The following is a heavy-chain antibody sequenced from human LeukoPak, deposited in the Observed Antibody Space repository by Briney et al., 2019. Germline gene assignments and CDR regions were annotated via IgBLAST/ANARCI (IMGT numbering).Heavy chain of an antibody. Sequence: GGSLRLSCAASGFTFDDYALHWLRQAPGKGLEWVSLISGDGSSTYYADSVKGRFTIYRDKSKNSLYLQMNSLRTEGTALYYCATGLRGLHDIPAFDIWGQGTMVTVSS. CDR1: GFTFDDYA. CDR3: ATGLRGLHDIPAFDI. D-gene: IGHD3-9*01. CDR2: ISGDGSST. J-gene: IGHJ3*02. V-gene: IGHV3-43*02.